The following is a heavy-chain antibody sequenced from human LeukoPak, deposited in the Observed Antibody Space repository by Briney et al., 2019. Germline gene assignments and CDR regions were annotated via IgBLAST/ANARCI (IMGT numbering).Heavy chain of an antibody. D-gene: IGHD6-13*01. Sequence: PGGSLRLSSAASGFTFSSYWMHWVRQAPGKGLVWVSRIISDGSSTTYADSVKGRFTISRDNAKNSLYLQMNSLRAEDTALYYCATGDVSSWEYFWGQGTLVTVSS. CDR1: GFTFSSYW. CDR2: IISDGSST. J-gene: IGHJ4*02. CDR3: ATGDVSSWEYF. V-gene: IGHV3-74*01.